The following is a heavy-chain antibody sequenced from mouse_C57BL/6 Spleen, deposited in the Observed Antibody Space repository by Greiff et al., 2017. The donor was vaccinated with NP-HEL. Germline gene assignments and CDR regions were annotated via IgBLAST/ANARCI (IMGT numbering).Heavy chain of an antibody. D-gene: IGHD1-1*01. CDR3: ARDYYGSSPLFDY. CDR1: GYSITSGYY. J-gene: IGHJ2*01. Sequence: EVQLQESGPGLVKPSQSLSLTCSVTGYSITSGYYWNWIRQFPGNKLEWMGYISYDGSNNYNPSLKNRISITRDTSKNQFFLKLNSVTTEDTATYYCARDYYGSSPLFDYWGQGTTLTVSS. CDR2: ISYDGSN. V-gene: IGHV3-6*01.